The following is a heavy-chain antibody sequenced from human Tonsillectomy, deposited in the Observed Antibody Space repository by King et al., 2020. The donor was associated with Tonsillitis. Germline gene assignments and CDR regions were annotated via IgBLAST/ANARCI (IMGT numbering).Heavy chain of an antibody. CDR2: IPYDGSNK. D-gene: IGHD6-13*01. J-gene: IGHJ6*02. CDR1: GFSFRNYG. CDR3: AKGIAAAGDSYYPYGMDV. Sequence: VQLVESGGGVVQPGRSLRLSCAASGFSFRNYGIHWVRQAPGKGLEWVAIIPYDGSNKYYADSVKGRFTVSRDNSKNTLYLQMNSLRVEDTAVYYCAKGIAAAGDSYYPYGMDVWGQGTAVTVSS. V-gene: IGHV3-30*18.